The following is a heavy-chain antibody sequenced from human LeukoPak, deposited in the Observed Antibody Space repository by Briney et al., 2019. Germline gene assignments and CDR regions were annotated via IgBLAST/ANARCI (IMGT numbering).Heavy chain of an antibody. CDR3: ARARYYDFWSGYSPRGYGMDV. CDR1: SGSFSDYY. D-gene: IGHD3-3*01. V-gene: IGHV4-34*01. J-gene: IGHJ6*02. CDR2: INHSGST. Sequence: SETLSLTCAVYSGSFSDYYWSWIRQPPGKGLEWIGEINHSGSTNYNPSLKSRVTISVDTSKNQFSLKLSSVTAADTAVYYCARARYYDFWSGYSPRGYGMDVWGQGTTVTVSS.